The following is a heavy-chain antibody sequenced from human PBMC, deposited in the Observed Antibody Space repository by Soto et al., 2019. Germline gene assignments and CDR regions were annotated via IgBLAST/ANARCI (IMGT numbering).Heavy chain of an antibody. CDR3: AHGSCFGADCYPNPYFDF. CDR1: GFSLSTSGVG. V-gene: IGHV2-5*02. Sequence: SGPTLVNPTQTLTLTCTFSGFSLSTSGVGVGWIRQPPGKALEWLALIYWDDDKRYSPSLKSRLTITKDTSKNQVVLTMTNMDPVDTATYYCAHGSCFGADCYPNPYFDFWGQGILVTVSS. J-gene: IGHJ4*02. CDR2: IYWDDDK. D-gene: IGHD2-21*02.